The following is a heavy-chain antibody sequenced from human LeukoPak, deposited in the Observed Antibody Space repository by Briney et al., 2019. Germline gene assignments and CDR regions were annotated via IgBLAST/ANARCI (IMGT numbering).Heavy chain of an antibody. CDR2: IPSSGSTI. J-gene: IGHJ3*02. CDR1: GLNFGAYG. CDR3: ARLYHDILGMPFDI. V-gene: IGHV3-48*01. D-gene: IGHD3-9*01. Sequence: GGAPRLSCSASGLNFGAYGMNWVRQAPGKGLGGVSYIPSSGSTIYYADSVQGRFTLSRDNAKKLLYLRMNSLTAEDTPVYYCARLYHDILGMPFDIWGQGTMVTVSS.